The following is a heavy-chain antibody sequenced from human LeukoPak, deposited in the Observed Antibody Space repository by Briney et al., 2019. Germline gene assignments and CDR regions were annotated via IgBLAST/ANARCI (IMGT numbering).Heavy chain of an antibody. V-gene: IGHV4-59*01. J-gene: IGHJ6*03. CDR2: IYYSGST. CDR3: ARRRGGDYGMYYYYYMDV. D-gene: IGHD4-17*01. Sequence: PSETLSLTCTVSGGSISSYYWSWIRQPPGKGLEWIGYIYYSGSTNYNPSLKSRVTISVDTSKNQFSLKLSSVTAADTAVYHCARRRGGDYGMYYYYYMDVWGKGTTVTVSS. CDR1: GGSISSYY.